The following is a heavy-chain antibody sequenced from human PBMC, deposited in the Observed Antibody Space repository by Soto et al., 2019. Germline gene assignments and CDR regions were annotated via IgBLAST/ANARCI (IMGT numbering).Heavy chain of an antibody. CDR2: LYDGGTT. CDR1: GSSITAYH. D-gene: IGHD3-10*01. CDR3: ARGFGHFGPSFFGMDV. Sequence: QLQLQESGPGLVKASETLSLTCTVSGSSITAYHWSWIRQFPGHKLEWIGYLYDGGTTDYNPALKSRVTLAGDTSKNNFSLNLRSVTAADTAVYCCARGFGHFGPSFFGMDVWGQGTTVIVSS. J-gene: IGHJ6*02. V-gene: IGHV4-59*01.